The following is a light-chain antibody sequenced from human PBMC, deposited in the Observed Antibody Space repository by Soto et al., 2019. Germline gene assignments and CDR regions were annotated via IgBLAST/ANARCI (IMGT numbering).Light chain of an antibody. CDR1: QSVSSY. Sequence: EIVMTQSPPTLSVSPGERATLSCRASQSVSSYLAWYQQKPGQAPRLLIYGASTRATGIPARFSGSGSGTEFTLTISSLQSEDFAVYYCQQYNNWPRGTFGQGTKVDIK. V-gene: IGKV3-15*01. CDR2: GAS. J-gene: IGKJ1*01. CDR3: QQYNNWPRGT.